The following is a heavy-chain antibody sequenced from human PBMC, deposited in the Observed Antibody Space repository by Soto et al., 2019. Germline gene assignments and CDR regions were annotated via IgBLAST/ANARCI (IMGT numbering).Heavy chain of an antibody. D-gene: IGHD6-13*01. V-gene: IGHV3-53*04. CDR1: GFTVSSNY. J-gene: IGHJ5*02. CDR3: ARVYYSRSWYEPNRFAP. CDR2: IYSGGST. Sequence: EVQLVESGGGLVQPGGSLRLSCAASGFTVSSNYMSWVRQAPGKGLEWVSVIYSGGSTYYADSVKGRFTISRHNSKNTLYLQMNGLRAEDTAVYYCARVYYSRSWYEPNRFAPWGQGTLVTV.